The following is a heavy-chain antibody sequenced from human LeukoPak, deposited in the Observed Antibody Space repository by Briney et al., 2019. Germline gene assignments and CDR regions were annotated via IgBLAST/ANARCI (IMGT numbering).Heavy chain of an antibody. CDR2: ISDSGGST. CDR3: ARELYCGGDCFPYYYYGMDV. D-gene: IGHD2-21*02. Sequence: GGSLRLSCAASGFTFNSYALSWVRQAPGKGLEWVSGISDSGGSTYYADSVKGRFTISRDNSKNTLYLQMSSLRAEDTAVYYCARELYCGGDCFPYYYYGMDVWGQGTTVTVSS. CDR1: GFTFNSYA. V-gene: IGHV3-23*01. J-gene: IGHJ6*02.